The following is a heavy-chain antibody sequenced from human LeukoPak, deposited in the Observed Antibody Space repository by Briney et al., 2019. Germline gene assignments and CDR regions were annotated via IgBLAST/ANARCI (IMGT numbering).Heavy chain of an antibody. CDR1: GGSISSYY. V-gene: IGHV4-59*08. CDR3: ARQGMTWGSGSSSPDY. Sequence: TSETLSLTCTVSGGSISSYYWSWIRQPPGKGLEWIGYIYYSGSTNYNPSLKSRVTISVDTSKNQFSLKLSSVTAADTAVYYCARQGMTWGSGSSSPDYWGQGPLVTVSS. CDR2: IYYSGST. D-gene: IGHD3-10*01. J-gene: IGHJ4*02.